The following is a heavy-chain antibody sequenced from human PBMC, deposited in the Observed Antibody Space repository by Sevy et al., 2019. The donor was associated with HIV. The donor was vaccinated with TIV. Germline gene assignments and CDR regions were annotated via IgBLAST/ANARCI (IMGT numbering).Heavy chain of an antibody. J-gene: IGHJ5*02. Sequence: SETLSLTCTVSGGSISSGGYYWSWIRQHPGKGLEWIGYIYYSGSTYYNPSLKSRVTISVDTSKNQFSLKRSSVTAADTAVYYCARDRYCSSTSCEGWFDPWGQGTLVTVSS. CDR2: IYYSGST. D-gene: IGHD2-2*01. CDR3: ARDRYCSSTSCEGWFDP. V-gene: IGHV4-31*03. CDR1: GGSISSGGYY.